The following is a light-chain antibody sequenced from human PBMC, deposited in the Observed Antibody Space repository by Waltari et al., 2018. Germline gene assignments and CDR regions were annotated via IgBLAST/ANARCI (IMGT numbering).Light chain of an antibody. V-gene: IGLV2-14*01. Sequence: QSALTQPASVSGSPGQSITISCAGTSSDVGGYNYVSWYQQHPDKAPQLVIYEVSHRPPGFSGRFSGSKSGNTASLTISGLRAEDEADYYCSSYTSSSTLVFGGGTKVTVL. CDR1: SSDVGGYNY. CDR3: SSYTSSSTLV. CDR2: EVS. J-gene: IGLJ2*01.